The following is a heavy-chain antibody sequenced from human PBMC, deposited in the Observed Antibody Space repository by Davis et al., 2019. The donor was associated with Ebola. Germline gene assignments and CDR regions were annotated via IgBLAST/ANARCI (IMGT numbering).Heavy chain of an antibody. D-gene: IGHD1-26*01. CDR1: GFTFSNYA. CDR2: FSGNGLGT. J-gene: IGHJ3*02. Sequence: GESLKISCAASGFTFSNYAMSWVRQAPGKGLEWVSGFSGNGLGTYYADSVKGRFTISRDNSKNTLYLQMNGLRVEDTAIYYCAKDTSNIWFDIWGQGTMVTVSS. V-gene: IGHV3-23*01. CDR3: AKDTSNIWFDI.